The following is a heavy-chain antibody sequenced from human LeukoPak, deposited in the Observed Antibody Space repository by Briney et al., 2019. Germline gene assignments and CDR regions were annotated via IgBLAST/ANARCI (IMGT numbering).Heavy chain of an antibody. CDR1: GFTISSYA. CDR3: VKDLGRYRNNCFNY. Sequence: PAGSLRLSCADSGFTISSYAMSWVRQAPAKGLEWVATTSGSCGGTYYADYVKGRFTSSRDDSKNTLYLQMNSLRAEDTAVYYCVKDLGRYRNNCFNYWGQGTMVTVSS. V-gene: IGHV3-23*01. CDR2: TSGSCGGT. J-gene: IGHJ4*02. D-gene: IGHD1-26*01.